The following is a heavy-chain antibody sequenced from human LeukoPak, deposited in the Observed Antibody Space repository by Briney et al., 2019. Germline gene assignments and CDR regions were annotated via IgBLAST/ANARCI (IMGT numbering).Heavy chain of an antibody. D-gene: IGHD5-18*01. CDR2: INHSGST. V-gene: IGHV4-34*01. CDR3: ARGWLRGYSYGHDY. J-gene: IGHJ4*02. Sequence: SETLSLTCAVYGGSFSGYYWSWIRQPPGEGLEWIGEINHSGSTNYNPSLKSRVTISVDTSKNQFSLKLSSVTAADTAVYYCARGWLRGYSYGHDYWGQGTLVTVSS. CDR1: GGSFSGYY.